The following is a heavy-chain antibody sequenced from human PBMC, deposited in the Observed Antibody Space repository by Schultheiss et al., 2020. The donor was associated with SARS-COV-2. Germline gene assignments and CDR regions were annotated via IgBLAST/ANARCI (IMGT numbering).Heavy chain of an antibody. CDR1: GYTFTSYG. J-gene: IGHJ5*02. CDR2: INPNSGGT. D-gene: IGHD7-27*01. V-gene: IGHV1-18*01. CDR3: ARDRTGDRWFDP. Sequence: ASVKVSCKASGYTFTSYGISWVRQAPGQGLEWMGRINPNSGGTNYAQKLQGRVTMTTDTSASTAYMELSSLRSEDTAVYYCARDRTGDRWFDPWGQGTLVTVSS.